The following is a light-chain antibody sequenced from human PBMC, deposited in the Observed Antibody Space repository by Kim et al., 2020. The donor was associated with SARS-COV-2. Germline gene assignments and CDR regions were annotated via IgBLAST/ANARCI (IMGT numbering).Light chain of an antibody. CDR1: QSVGNY. Sequence: ASVGDRVIITCRTSQSVGNYLNWYQQKPGKAPYLLIYSTSNLQSGVPSRFSGSRSGTDFTLTISSLQPEDFATYYCQQSYTTPKTFGQGTKVDIK. CDR2: STS. CDR3: QQSYTTPKT. J-gene: IGKJ1*01. V-gene: IGKV1-39*01.